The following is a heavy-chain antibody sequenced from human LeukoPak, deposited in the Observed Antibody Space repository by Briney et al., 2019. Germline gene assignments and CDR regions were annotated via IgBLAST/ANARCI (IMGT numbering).Heavy chain of an antibody. V-gene: IGHV3-7*04. Sequence: GGALRLSCAASGFTFSTYWMTWVRQAPGKGPEGVANINEDGSATYYVDSVKGRFTISRDNVKKSLYLQMNSLRAEDTAVYYCARDSPGYLAYDSWGQGTLVTVSS. D-gene: IGHD1-1*01. CDR1: GFTFSTYW. CDR3: ARDSPGYLAYDS. CDR2: INEDGSAT. J-gene: IGHJ4*02.